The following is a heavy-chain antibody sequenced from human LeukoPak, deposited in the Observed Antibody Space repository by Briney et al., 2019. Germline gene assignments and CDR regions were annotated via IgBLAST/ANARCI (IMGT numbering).Heavy chain of an antibody. D-gene: IGHD1-1*01. CDR2: IYISGSA. Sequence: SETLSLTCTVSGGSISSYYWSWIRQPAGKGLEWIGRIYISGSANYNPSLKSRVTMSVDTSKNQFSLKLSSVTAADTAVYYCARDRGTWNDDGFDYWGQGTLVTVSS. J-gene: IGHJ4*02. CDR1: GGSISSYY. CDR3: ARDRGTWNDDGFDY. V-gene: IGHV4-4*07.